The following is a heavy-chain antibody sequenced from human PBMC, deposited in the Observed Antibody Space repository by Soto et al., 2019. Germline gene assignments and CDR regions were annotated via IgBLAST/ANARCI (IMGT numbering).Heavy chain of an antibody. D-gene: IGHD3-3*01. CDR3: AREDDLRSGFDY. CDR2: IIPIFGTR. Sequence: GASVKVSCKASGGTFSNYAITWVRQAPGQGLEWLGRIIPIFGTRGYAQKFQGRVTITADDSTTTAYMELSSLRSDDTAVYYCAREDDLRSGFDYWGQGTLVTVSS. V-gene: IGHV1-69*13. J-gene: IGHJ4*02. CDR1: GGTFSNYA.